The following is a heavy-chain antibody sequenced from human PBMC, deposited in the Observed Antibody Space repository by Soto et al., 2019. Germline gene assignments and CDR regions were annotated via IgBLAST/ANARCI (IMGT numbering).Heavy chain of an antibody. CDR3: AHRPRGFSYYFDY. J-gene: IGHJ4*02. CDR1: GFSLTTRGVG. V-gene: IGHV2-5*02. Sequence: QITLKESGPTLVKPTQTLTLTCTFSGFSLTTRGVGVGWIRQPPGKALEWLALIYWDDDEGYSPSLKSRLTITKDPSNNHVVLTITNLATVDPATYYCAHRPRGFSYYFDYWGQGTLVNVSS. D-gene: IGHD3-10*01. CDR2: IYWDDDE.